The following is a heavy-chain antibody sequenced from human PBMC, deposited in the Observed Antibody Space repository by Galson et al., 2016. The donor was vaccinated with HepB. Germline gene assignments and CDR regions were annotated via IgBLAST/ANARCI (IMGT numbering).Heavy chain of an antibody. Sequence: SETLSLTCAVSGASINSSTWWTWVRQAPGKGLEWFGEIYHTGTSNNNPSLLSRFTMSIDNSKNHFSLNLNSVTAADTAVYYCARASVVPGARMVFDSWGQGILVTVSS. V-gene: IGHV4-4*02. J-gene: IGHJ5*01. CDR3: ARASVVPGARMVFDS. CDR1: GASINSSTW. CDR2: IYHTGTS. D-gene: IGHD2-2*01.